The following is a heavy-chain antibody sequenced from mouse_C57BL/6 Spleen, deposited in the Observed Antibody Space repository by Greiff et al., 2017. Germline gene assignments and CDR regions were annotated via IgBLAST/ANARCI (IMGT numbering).Heavy chain of an antibody. CDR1: GYTFTSYW. Sequence: QVQLQQPGAELVRPGTSVKLSCKASGYTFTSYWMHWVKQRPGQGLEWIGVIDPSDSYTNYNQKFKGKATLTVDTSSSTAYMQLSSLTSEDSAFYYCARAGLDYYGSTLYAMDYWGQGTSVTVSS. V-gene: IGHV1-59*01. CDR3: ARAGLDYYGSTLYAMDY. J-gene: IGHJ4*01. CDR2: IDPSDSYT. D-gene: IGHD1-1*01.